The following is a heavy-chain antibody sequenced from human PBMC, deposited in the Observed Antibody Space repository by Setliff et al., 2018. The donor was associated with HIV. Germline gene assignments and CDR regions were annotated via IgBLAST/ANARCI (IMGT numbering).Heavy chain of an antibody. CDR2: ISHTGTA. J-gene: IGHJ6*03. CDR1: GGPFNVHK. Sequence: SETLSLTCNVYGGPFNVHKWNWVRQTPGKGLERIGDISHTGTATYNPSLGSRVTISVDAAKKRFSLNIRSLTAADTAVYFCARGQFVSPGRPRHYMDVWGKGTSVTVSS. V-gene: IGHV4-34*01. CDR3: ARGQFVSPGRPRHYMDV. D-gene: IGHD6-6*01.